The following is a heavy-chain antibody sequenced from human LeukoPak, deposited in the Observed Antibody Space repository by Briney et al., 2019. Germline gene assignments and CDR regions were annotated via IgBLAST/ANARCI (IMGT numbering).Heavy chain of an antibody. CDR1: GFTFSGFG. V-gene: IGHV3-30*18. CDR3: AKNLLGSESFSWYFDL. D-gene: IGHD1-26*01. CDR2: ISYDGSDE. J-gene: IGHJ2*01. Sequence: GRSLRLSCEASGFTFSGFGMHWVRQAPGKGLEWVAFISYDGSDEYYTESVKGRFTISRDNSKNTVYLQMNSLRAEDTAVYYCAKNLLGSESFSWYFDLWGRGTLVTVSS.